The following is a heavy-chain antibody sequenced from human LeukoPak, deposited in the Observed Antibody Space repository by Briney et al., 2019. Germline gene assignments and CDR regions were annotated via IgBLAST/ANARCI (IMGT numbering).Heavy chain of an antibody. CDR2: IYYSGST. CDR3: ARESPARTFDY. J-gene: IGHJ4*02. V-gene: IGHV4-30-4*01. CDR1: GGSISSGDYY. Sequence: PSETLSLTCTVSGGSISSGDYYWSWIRQPPGKGLEWIGYIYYSGSTYYNPSLKSRVTISVDTSKNQFSLKLSSVTAADTAVYYCARESPARTFDYWGQGTLVTVSS.